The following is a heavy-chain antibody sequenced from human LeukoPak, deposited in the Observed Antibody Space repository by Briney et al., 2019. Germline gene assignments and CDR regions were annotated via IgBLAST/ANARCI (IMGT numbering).Heavy chain of an antibody. CDR3: TTSPGITVFGVVTDY. CDR1: GPTFRNVF. Sequence: GGSLRLSCAASGPTFRNVFMNWVRQAPGKGLEWVGRLESSTDGGTTDYAAPVKGRFTMSRDDSKNTLYLQMNNVKTEDTGVYYCTTSPGITVFGVVTDYWGQGTLVIASS. CDR2: LESSTDGGTT. D-gene: IGHD3-3*01. J-gene: IGHJ4*02. V-gene: IGHV3-15*04.